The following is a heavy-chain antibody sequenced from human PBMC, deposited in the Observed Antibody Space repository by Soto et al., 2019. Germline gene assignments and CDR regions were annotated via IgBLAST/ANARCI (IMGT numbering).Heavy chain of an antibody. CDR2: IYSGGST. J-gene: IGHJ6*02. CDR1: GFTVSSNY. V-gene: IGHV3-53*02. CDR3: ARDRGPPPTTVTTSAVRKGKYYYYGMDV. D-gene: IGHD4-17*01. Sequence: EVQLVETGGGLIQPGGSLRLSCAASGFTVSSNYMSWVRQAPGKGLEWVSVIYSGGSTYYADSVKGRFTISRDNSKNTLYLQMNSLRAEDTAVYYCARDRGPPPTTVTTSAVRKGKYYYYGMDVWGQGTTVTVSS.